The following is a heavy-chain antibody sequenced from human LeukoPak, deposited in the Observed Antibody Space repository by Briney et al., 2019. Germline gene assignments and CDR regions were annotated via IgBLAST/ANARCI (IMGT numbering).Heavy chain of an antibody. D-gene: IGHD1-14*01. CDR1: GLTFSTYS. Sequence: GGSLRLSCGASGLTFSTYSMNWVRQAPGKGLERVSYISSDSGTRYYADSVKGRFTISIDNAKNSLYLQMNSLRAEDTAVYYCARAAQPGFDPWGQGTLVTVSS. J-gene: IGHJ5*02. CDR2: ISSDSGTR. CDR3: ARAAQPGFDP. V-gene: IGHV3-48*01.